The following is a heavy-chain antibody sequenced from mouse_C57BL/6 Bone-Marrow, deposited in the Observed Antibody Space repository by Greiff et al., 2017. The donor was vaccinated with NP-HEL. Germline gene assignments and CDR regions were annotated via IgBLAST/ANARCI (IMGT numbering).Heavy chain of an antibody. J-gene: IGHJ2*01. CDR3: GKSGGSVDGSGYYFDY. CDR2: IYPGSGST. Sequence: QVQLQQPGAELVKPGASVKMSCKASGYTFTSYWITWVKQRPGQGLEWIGDIYPGSGSTNYNEKFKSKATLTVDTSSSTAYMQLSSLTSEDSEDYSCGKSGGSVDGSGYYFDYWGQGTTLTVSS. V-gene: IGHV1-55*01. D-gene: IGHD3-2*02. CDR1: GYTFTSYW.